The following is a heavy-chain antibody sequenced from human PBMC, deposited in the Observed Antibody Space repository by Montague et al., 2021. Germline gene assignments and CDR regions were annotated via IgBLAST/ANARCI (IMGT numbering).Heavy chain of an antibody. D-gene: IGHD3-22*01. CDR1: GGSISSNNW. Sequence: SETVSLTCAVSGGSISSNNWWTWVRQPPGKGLEWIGEIFHNGSTTYSPSLKSRVTISMDKSKNQFSLKLTSVTAADTAVYYCARVAAWGYYDTSGPNWFDPWGQGTLVTVSS. CDR3: ARVAAWGYYDTSGPNWFDP. V-gene: IGHV4-4*02. CDR2: IFHNGST. J-gene: IGHJ5*02.